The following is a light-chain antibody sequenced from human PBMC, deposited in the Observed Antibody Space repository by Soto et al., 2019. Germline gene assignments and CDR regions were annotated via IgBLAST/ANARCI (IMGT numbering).Light chain of an antibody. CDR2: GAS. CDR1: QSVSSSY. Sequence: EIVLTQSPGTLSLSPGERATLSCRASQSVSSSYLAWYQQKLGQAPRLLIYGASSRATGIPDRFSGSGSGTDFTLTISRLEPEDFAVYYCQHYDSSPGTFGQGTKV. CDR3: QHYDSSPGT. J-gene: IGKJ1*01. V-gene: IGKV3-20*01.